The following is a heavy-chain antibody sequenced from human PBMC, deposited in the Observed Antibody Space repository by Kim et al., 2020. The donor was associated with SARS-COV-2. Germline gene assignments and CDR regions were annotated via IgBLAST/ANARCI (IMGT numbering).Heavy chain of an antibody. CDR1: GFTVSSNY. D-gene: IGHD2-8*01. J-gene: IGHJ4*02. CDR3: ARGRRCTNGVCPLEY. Sequence: GGSLRLSCAASGFTVSSNYMSWVRQAPGKGLEWVSVIYSGGSTYYADSVKGRFTISRHNSKNTLYLQMNSLRAEDTAVYYCARGRRCTNGVCPLEYWGQGTLVTVSS. V-gene: IGHV3-53*04. CDR2: IYSGGST.